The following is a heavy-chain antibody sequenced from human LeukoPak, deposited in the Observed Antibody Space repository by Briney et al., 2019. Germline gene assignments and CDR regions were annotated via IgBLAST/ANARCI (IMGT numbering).Heavy chain of an antibody. J-gene: IGHJ3*01. CDR2: IYYSGST. CDR1: GGSISSSTYY. CDR3: ARTYCDYDDAFDV. Sequence: PSETLSLTCTVSGGSISSSTYYWGWIRQPPGKGLEWIGSIYYSGSTYNNPSLKSRVTIFVDTSKNQFSLKLSSVTATDTAVYYCARTYCDYDDAFDVWGQGTMVTVSS. V-gene: IGHV4-39*01. D-gene: IGHD3-16*01.